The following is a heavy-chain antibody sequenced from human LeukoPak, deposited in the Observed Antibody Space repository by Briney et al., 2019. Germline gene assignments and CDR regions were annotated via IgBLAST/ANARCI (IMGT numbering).Heavy chain of an antibody. J-gene: IGHJ4*02. V-gene: IGHV3-15*01. D-gene: IGHD3-16*02. CDR2: IKDKSNGGTT. CDR1: GFTFSGAW. Sequence: GGSLRLSCAASGFTFSGAWMSWVRQAPGQGLEWVARIKDKSNGGTTDYTAPVKGRFTISRDDSKNTLYLQMNSLRAEDTAVYYCARAPDDYVWGSYRFRYYFDYWGQGTLVTVSS. CDR3: ARAPDDYVWGSYRFRYYFDY.